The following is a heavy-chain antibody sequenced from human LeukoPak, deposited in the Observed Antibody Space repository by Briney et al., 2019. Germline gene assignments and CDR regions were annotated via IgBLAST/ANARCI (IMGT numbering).Heavy chain of an antibody. CDR1: GFSFTRHW. Sequence: GGALRLFCTASGFSFTRHWIHGVAQALGKGMVWVARNNGDRSGTTHADSVKGRFTISRDNAKNTWYLQMNSLRVEDTAVYYCARDRVYGSGSSDYWGQGTLVTVSS. J-gene: IGHJ4*02. D-gene: IGHD3-10*01. V-gene: IGHV3-74*03. CDR2: NNGDRSGT. CDR3: ARDRVYGSGSSDY.